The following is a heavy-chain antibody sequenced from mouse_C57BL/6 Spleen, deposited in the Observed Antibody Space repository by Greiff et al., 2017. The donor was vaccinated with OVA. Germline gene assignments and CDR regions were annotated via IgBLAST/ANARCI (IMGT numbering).Heavy chain of an antibody. CDR2: IYPGDGDT. CDR3: ANTVVGGSYAMDY. D-gene: IGHD1-1*01. Sequence: QVQLKESGPELVKPGASVKISCKASGYAFSSSWMNWVKQRPGKGLEWIGRIYPGDGDTNYNGKFKGKATLTADKSSSTAYMQLSSLTSEDSAVYFCANTVVGGSYAMDYWGQGTSVTVSS. V-gene: IGHV1-82*01. J-gene: IGHJ4*01. CDR1: GYAFSSSW.